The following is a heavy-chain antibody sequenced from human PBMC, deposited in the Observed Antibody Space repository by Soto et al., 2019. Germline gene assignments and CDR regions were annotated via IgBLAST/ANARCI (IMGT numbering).Heavy chain of an antibody. V-gene: IGHV3-23*01. D-gene: IGHD3-10*01. J-gene: IGHJ4*02. CDR2: ISGSGGST. CDR1: GFTFSSYA. Sequence: EVQLLASGGGLVQPGGSLRLSCAASGFTFSSYAMSWVRQAPGKGLEWVSAISGSGGSTYYADSVKGRFTISRDNSKNAVYLQMNSLRAEATAVYYWAPKGGSGSYYLDYWGQGPLVTVSS. CDR3: APKGGSGSYYLDY.